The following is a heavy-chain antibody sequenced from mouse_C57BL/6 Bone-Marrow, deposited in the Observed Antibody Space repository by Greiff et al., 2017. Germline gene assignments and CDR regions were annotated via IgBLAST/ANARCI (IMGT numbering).Heavy chain of an antibody. CDR1: GYSFTGYY. CDR2: INPSTGGT. J-gene: IGHJ3*01. D-gene: IGHD1-1*01. Sequence: EVQLQQSGPELVKPGASVKISCKASGYSFTGYYMNWVKQSPEKSLEWIGEINPSTGGTTYNQKFKAKATLTVDKSSSTAYMQPKSLTSEDSAVYYCAREGVITTVPQFAYWGQGTLVTVSA. CDR3: AREGVITTVPQFAY. V-gene: IGHV1-42*01.